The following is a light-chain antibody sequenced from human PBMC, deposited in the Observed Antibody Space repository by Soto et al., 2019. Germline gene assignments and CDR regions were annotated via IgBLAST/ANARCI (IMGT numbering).Light chain of an antibody. V-gene: IGKV1-5*01. Sequence: DIQMTQSPSTLSASVGDRVTITCRASQSISSWLAWYQQKPGKAPKLLIYDASSLESGVPSKFSGSGFGTEFTLTISSLQPDDFETYYCQQYNSYECSFGQGTKVEIK. CDR2: DAS. CDR3: QQYNSYECS. CDR1: QSISSW. J-gene: IGKJ1*01.